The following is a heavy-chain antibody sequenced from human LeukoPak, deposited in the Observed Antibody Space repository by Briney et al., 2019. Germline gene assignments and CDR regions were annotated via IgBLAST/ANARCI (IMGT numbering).Heavy chain of an antibody. J-gene: IGHJ5*02. CDR2: IYYSGST. D-gene: IGHD3-3*01. CDR1: GGSFSGYY. V-gene: IGHV4-59*01. CDR3: ARAPGGNGYDFWSGYYTSWFDP. Sequence: SETLSLTCAVYGGSFSGYYWSWIRQPPGKGLEWIGYIYYSGSTNYNPSLKSRVTISVDTSKNQFSLKLSSVTAADTAVYYCARAPGGNGYDFWSGYYTSWFDPWGQGTLVTVSS.